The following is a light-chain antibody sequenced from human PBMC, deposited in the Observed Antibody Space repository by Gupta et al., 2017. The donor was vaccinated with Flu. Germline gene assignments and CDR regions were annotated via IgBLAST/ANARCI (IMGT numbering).Light chain of an antibody. CDR1: DTVNRND. V-gene: IGKV3-20*01. CDR3: HHDGNSRYT. J-gene: IGKJ2*01. Sequence: GPLSLSPGESGTHSCGTGDTVNRNDLAWYQQKPGQAPRLLMYGTSNWPTGIPDRFSGGGSGTDFTLSINRLEPEESAVFYCHHDGNSRYTFGQGTKIEIK. CDR2: GTS.